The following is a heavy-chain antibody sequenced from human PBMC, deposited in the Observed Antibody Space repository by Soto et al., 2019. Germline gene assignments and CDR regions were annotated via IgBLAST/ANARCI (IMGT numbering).Heavy chain of an antibody. J-gene: IGHJ3*02. D-gene: IGHD3-22*01. CDR1: VFNFSSYA. V-gene: IGHV3-23*01. Sequence: EVQLLESGGRLVQPGGSLRLSCAASVFNFSSYAMSWVRQAPAKGVEWVSAISGSGGSTYYADSVKGRFTISRDNSKNTLYLQMNGLRAEYTAVYYCAKDPYMIVVFMGAFDIWGQGTMVIVSS. CDR3: AKDPYMIVVFMGAFDI. CDR2: ISGSGGST.